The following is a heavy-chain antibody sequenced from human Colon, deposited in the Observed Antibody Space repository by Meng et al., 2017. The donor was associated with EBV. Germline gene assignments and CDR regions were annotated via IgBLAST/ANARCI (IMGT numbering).Heavy chain of an antibody. V-gene: IGHV4-30-2*01. Sequence: LPGSAPGLVQPSQSLPITCLASGDSISSGDYSWSWIRQPPGQGLEWIGYIYHGGTTYNTSLKSRVTISVDNSKNQFSLRLTSVTAADTAVYYCARGPYCGGDCYWFDPWGQGTLVTVSS. CDR3: ARGPYCGGDCYWFDP. CDR2: IYHGGTT. J-gene: IGHJ5*02. D-gene: IGHD2-21*02. CDR1: GDSISSGDYS.